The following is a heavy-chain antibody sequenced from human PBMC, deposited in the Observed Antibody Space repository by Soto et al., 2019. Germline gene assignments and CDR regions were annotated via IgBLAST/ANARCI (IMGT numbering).Heavy chain of an antibody. CDR3: ARIGTGWLQFGLGYYYYGMDV. J-gene: IGHJ6*02. D-gene: IGHD5-12*01. CDR1: GFSLSNARMG. V-gene: IGHV2-26*01. CDR2: IFSNDEK. Sequence: QVTLKESGPVLVKPTETLTLTCTVSGFSLSNARMGVSWIRQPPGKALEWLAHIFSNDEKSYSTSLKSRLTNSKDTSKSQVVLTMTNMDPVDTATYYCARIGTGWLQFGLGYYYYGMDVWGQGTTVTVSS.